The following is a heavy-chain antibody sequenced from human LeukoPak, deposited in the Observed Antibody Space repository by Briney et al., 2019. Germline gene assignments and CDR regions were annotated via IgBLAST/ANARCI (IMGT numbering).Heavy chain of an antibody. V-gene: IGHV3-21*01. CDR3: AGDPAPAVGAGY. Sequence: GGSLRLSCAASGFTFSSYSMNWVRQAPGKGLEWVSSISSSSSYIYYADSVKGRFTISRDNAKNSLYLQMNSLRAEDTAVYYCAGDPAPAVGAGYWGRGTLVTVSS. D-gene: IGHD2-2*01. CDR2: ISSSSSYI. CDR1: GFTFSSYS. J-gene: IGHJ4*02.